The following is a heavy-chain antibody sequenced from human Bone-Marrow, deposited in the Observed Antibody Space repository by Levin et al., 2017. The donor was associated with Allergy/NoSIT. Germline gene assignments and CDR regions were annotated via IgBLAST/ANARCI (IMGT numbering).Heavy chain of an antibody. Sequence: GGSLRLSCAASGFTFSDHYMDWVRQAPGKGLEWVGRVRKRENSYSTEYAASVQGRFTISRDDSKNSLFLQLSSLKTEDTAVYYCATLAPYSPFDSWGQGTLVTVSS. V-gene: IGHV3-72*01. D-gene: IGHD4-11*01. CDR3: ATLAPYSPFDS. J-gene: IGHJ4*02. CDR1: GFTFSDHY. CDR2: VRKRENSYST.